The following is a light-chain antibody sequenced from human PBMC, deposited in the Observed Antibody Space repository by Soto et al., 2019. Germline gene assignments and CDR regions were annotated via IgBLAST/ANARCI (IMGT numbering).Light chain of an antibody. CDR2: AAS. V-gene: IGKV3-15*01. CDR3: QQYNNWPYT. J-gene: IGKJ2*01. CDR1: QSVSSN. Sequence: EIAMTQSPATLSVSPAERVARSCRASQSVSSNLAWYQQKPGQAPRLLIYAASARATGIPARFSGSGSGTDFTLTISSLQSEDFAVYYCQQYNNWPYTFGQGTKVDI.